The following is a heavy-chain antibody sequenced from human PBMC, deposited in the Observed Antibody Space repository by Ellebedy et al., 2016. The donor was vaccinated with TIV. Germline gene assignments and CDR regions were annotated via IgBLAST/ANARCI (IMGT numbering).Heavy chain of an antibody. CDR3: ARKWELVRGDSFDI. J-gene: IGHJ3*02. Sequence: MPSETLSLTCTVSGGSITNNSYYWGWIRQPPGKGLEWIGNIEYSGNTYNNPSLKSRVTMSVDTSKNQFSLKLNSVTAADTAVYYCARKWELVRGDSFDIWGQGAVVTVSS. V-gene: IGHV4-39*01. CDR2: IEYSGNT. CDR1: GGSITNNSYY. D-gene: IGHD1-26*01.